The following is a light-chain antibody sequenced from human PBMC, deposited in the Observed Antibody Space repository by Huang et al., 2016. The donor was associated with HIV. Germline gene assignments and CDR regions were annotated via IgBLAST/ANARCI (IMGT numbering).Light chain of an antibody. V-gene: IGKV1-5*03. CDR2: ETS. Sequence: DIQMTQSPSTLSASVGDRVTITCRASQRISRWLAWYQQRPGRAPKLLIYETSTLQIGVPSRFSGRASGTQFTLTISSLQPDDFATYYCQQYNSHPGTFGQGTKVEMK. CDR1: QRISRW. CDR3: QQYNSHPGT. J-gene: IGKJ1*01.